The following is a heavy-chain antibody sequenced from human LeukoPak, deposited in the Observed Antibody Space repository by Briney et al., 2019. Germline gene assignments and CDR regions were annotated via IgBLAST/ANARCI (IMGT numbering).Heavy chain of an antibody. CDR2: IYSGGST. V-gene: IGHV3-53*05. CDR3: AKDRNYDYVWGSYRYPGDY. D-gene: IGHD3-16*02. Sequence: PGGSLRLSCAASGFTVSSNYMSWVRQAPGKGLERVSVIYSGGSTYYADSVKGRFTISRDNSKNTLYLQMNSLRAEDTAVYYCAKDRNYDYVWGSYRYPGDYWGQGTLVTVSS. CDR1: GFTVSSNY. J-gene: IGHJ4*02.